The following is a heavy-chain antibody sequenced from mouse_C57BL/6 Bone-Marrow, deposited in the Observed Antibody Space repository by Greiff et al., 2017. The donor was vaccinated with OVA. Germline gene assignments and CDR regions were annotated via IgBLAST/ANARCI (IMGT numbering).Heavy chain of an antibody. J-gene: IGHJ1*03. CDR3: ESAYCGSGDWYFDV. V-gene: IGHV1-63*01. D-gene: IGHD1-1*01. CDR2: IYPGGGYT. Sequence: QVQLQQSGAELVRPGTSVKMSCKASGYTFTNYWIGWAKQRPGHGLEWIGDIYPGGGYTNYNEKFKGTATLTAATSSSPAYMQFSRLTSEDSAIYYCESAYCGSGDWYFDVWGTGTTVTVSS. CDR1: GYTFTNYW.